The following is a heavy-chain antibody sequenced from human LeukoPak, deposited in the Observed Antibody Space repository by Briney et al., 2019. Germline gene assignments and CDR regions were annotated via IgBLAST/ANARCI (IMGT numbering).Heavy chain of an antibody. CDR3: ARGAGNYDSSGLPDGDY. V-gene: IGHV3-33*01. D-gene: IGHD3-22*01. Sequence: GGSLRLSCAASGFTFSSYGMHWVRQAPGKGLEWVAVIWYDGSNKYYADSVKGRFTISRDNSKNTLYLQMNSLRAEDTAVYYCARGAGNYDSSGLPDGDYWGQGTLVTASS. CDR2: IWYDGSNK. CDR1: GFTFSSYG. J-gene: IGHJ4*02.